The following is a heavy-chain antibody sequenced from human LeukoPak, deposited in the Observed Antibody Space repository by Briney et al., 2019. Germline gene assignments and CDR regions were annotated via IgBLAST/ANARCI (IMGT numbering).Heavy chain of an antibody. D-gene: IGHD6-19*01. Sequence: GGSLRLSCAASGFTFSSYSMNWVRQAPGKGLEWVSSISSSSSYIYYADSVKGRFTISRDNAKNSLYLQMNRLRAEDTAVYYCARDIAVAGRNFDYWGQGTLVTVSS. CDR1: GFTFSSYS. V-gene: IGHV3-21*01. CDR2: ISSSSSYI. J-gene: IGHJ4*02. CDR3: ARDIAVAGRNFDY.